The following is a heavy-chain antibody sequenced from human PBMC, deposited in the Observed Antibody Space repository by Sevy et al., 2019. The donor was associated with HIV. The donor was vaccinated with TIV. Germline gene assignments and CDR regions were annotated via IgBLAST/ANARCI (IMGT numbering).Heavy chain of an antibody. CDR2: ISSGGDT. J-gene: IGHJ4*02. CDR3: AKDLGSRNFFDW. Sequence: GGSLRLSCAASGFTLSIYAMSWVRQAPGKGLEWVSLISSGGDTWYADSVKGRFIISRDNSKNTLFLQMNSLGAEDTAVYYCAKDLGSRNFFDWWGQGTLVTVSS. CDR1: GFTLSIYA. V-gene: IGHV3-23*01.